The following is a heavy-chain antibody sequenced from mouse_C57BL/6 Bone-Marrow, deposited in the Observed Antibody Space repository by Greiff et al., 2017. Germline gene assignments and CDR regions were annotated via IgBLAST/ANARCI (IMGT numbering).Heavy chain of an antibody. Sequence: QVQLQQSGAELARPGASVKLSCKASGYTFTSYGISWVKQRTGQGLEWIGEIYPRSGTTYYNEKFKGKATMTADKSSSTAYMELRILTSEDSAVYFCARVRYYYGSNYIDYWGQGTTLTVSS. V-gene: IGHV1-81*01. J-gene: IGHJ2*01. D-gene: IGHD1-1*01. CDR1: GYTFTSYG. CDR2: IYPRSGTT. CDR3: ARVRYYYGSNYIDY.